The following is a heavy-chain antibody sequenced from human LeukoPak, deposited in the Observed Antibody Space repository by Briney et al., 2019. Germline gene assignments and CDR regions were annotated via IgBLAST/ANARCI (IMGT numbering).Heavy chain of an antibody. D-gene: IGHD3-10*01. J-gene: IGHJ6*03. Sequence: GASVKVSCKASGYTFTGYYMHWVRQAPGQGLEWMGRINPNSGGTNYAQKFQGRVTMTRDTSISTAYMELSRLRSDDTAVYYCAREFHGSGSYYYYYYYMDVWGKGTTVTVSS. V-gene: IGHV1-2*06. CDR3: AREFHGSGSYYYYYYYMDV. CDR2: INPNSGGT. CDR1: GYTFTGYY.